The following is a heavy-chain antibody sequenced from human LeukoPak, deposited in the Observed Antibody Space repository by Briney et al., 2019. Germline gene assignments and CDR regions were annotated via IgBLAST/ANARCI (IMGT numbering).Heavy chain of an antibody. J-gene: IGHJ6*03. V-gene: IGHV4-59*01. Sequence: SETLSLTCTVSGGSISSYYWSWIRQPPGKGLEWIGYIYYSGSTSYKPSLKSRVTISVDTSKNQFSLKLRSVTAADTAVYYCARVAYSSSWYDRGYYYMDVWGKGTTVTISS. D-gene: IGHD6-13*01. CDR1: GGSISSYY. CDR3: ARVAYSSSWYDRGYYYMDV. CDR2: IYYSGST.